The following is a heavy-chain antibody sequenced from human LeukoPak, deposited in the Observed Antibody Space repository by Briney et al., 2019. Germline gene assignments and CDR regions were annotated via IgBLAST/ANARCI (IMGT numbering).Heavy chain of an antibody. CDR3: ARVGSGVDYLYYFDY. J-gene: IGHJ4*02. Sequence: PSETLSLTCTVSGGSISSYYWSWIRQSPGKGLEWIGYIDFSGGTNYNPPLKSRVTISVDTSKNQFSLKLSSVTAADTAVYYCARVGSGVDYLYYFDYWGQGTLVTVSS. CDR1: GGSISSYY. CDR2: IDFSGGT. V-gene: IGHV4-59*01. D-gene: IGHD3-3*01.